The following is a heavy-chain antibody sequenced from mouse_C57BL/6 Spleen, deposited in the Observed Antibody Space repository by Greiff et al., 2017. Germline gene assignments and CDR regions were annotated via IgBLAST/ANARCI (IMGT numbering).Heavy chain of an antibody. CDR2: IYPRSGNT. CDR3: AGGDCYSSSYPWAMDD. J-gene: IGHJ4*01. D-gene: IGHD1-1*01. Sequence: VKLMESGAELARPGASVKLSCTASGYTFTSYGISWVKQRTGQGLEWIGEIYPRSGNTYYNEKFKGKATLTADKSSSTAYMELRSLTSEDSAVYFCAGGDCYSSSYPWAMDDWGKGTSVTVSS. V-gene: IGHV1-81*01. CDR1: GYTFTSYG.